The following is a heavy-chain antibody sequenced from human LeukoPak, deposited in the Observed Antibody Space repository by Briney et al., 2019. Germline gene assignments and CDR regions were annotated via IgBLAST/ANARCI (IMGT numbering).Heavy chain of an antibody. Sequence: GGSLRLSRAASGFTFSSYEMNWVRQAPGKGLEWVSYISGSGTSIYDADSVKGRFTISRDNAKNSLYLQMNSLRAEDTAVYYCARWSRYGDYDVSFDYWGQGTLVTVSS. CDR3: ARWSRYGDYDVSFDY. CDR1: GFTFSSYE. D-gene: IGHD4-17*01. J-gene: IGHJ4*02. V-gene: IGHV3-48*03. CDR2: ISGSGTSI.